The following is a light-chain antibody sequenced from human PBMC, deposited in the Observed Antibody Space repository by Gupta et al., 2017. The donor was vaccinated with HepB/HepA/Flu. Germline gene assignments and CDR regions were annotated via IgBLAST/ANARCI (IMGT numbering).Light chain of an antibody. CDR3: QQYNDWPRT. Sequence: EIVLTQSPPTLSVSQGERAVLSCRASQRISSNLVWYQQKPGQAPRLLIYDASSRASGIPARFSGSGSGTEFTLTISSLQSEDFAVFYCQQYNDWPRTFGQGTKVEVK. CDR2: DAS. CDR1: QRISSN. J-gene: IGKJ1*01. V-gene: IGKV3-15*01.